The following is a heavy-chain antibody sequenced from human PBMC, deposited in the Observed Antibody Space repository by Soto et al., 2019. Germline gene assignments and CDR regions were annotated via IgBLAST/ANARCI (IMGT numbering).Heavy chain of an antibody. Sequence: ASVKVSCKASGYTFTSYGISWVRQAPGQGLEWMGWISAYNGNTNYAQKLQGRVTMTTDTSTSTAYMELRSLRSDDTAVYYCARDEGRYCSGGSCYLSGLAFDYWGQGTLVTVSS. J-gene: IGHJ4*02. D-gene: IGHD2-15*01. CDR3: ARDEGRYCSGGSCYLSGLAFDY. CDR1: GYTFTSYG. CDR2: ISAYNGNT. V-gene: IGHV1-18*01.